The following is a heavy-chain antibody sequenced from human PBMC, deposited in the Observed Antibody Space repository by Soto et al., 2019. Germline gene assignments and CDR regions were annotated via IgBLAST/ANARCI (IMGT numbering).Heavy chain of an antibody. V-gene: IGHV6-1*01. CDR2: TYYRSEWYN. Sequence: SQTLSLTCVISGDSVSSISAAWTWIRQSPSRGLEWLGRTYYRSEWYNDYAESVKSRINIKPDTSRNQFSLQLTSVTPEDTAVYYSAREAWATLTNVYSYGTEVWGQGTAVTVSS. J-gene: IGHJ6*02. CDR3: AREAWATLTNVYSYGTEV. CDR1: GDSVSSISAA. D-gene: IGHD7-27*01.